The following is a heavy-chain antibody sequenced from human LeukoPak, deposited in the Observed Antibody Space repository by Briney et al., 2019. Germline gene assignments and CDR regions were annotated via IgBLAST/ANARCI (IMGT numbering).Heavy chain of an antibody. Sequence: PGGSLRLSCAASGFTFSDYYMTWIRQAPGKGLERVSDISSSGNTIYYADSVKGRFTISRDNAKNSLYLQMNSLRADDTAVYYCARDTKGYTSGPGYYYFYMDVWGDGTTVTVSS. CDR1: GFTFSDYY. V-gene: IGHV3-11*04. CDR3: ARDTKGYTSGPGYYYFYMDV. J-gene: IGHJ6*03. D-gene: IGHD5-18*01. CDR2: ISSSGNTI.